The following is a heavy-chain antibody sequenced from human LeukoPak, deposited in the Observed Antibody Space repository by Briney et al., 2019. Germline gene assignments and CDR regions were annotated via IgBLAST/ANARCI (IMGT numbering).Heavy chain of an antibody. Sequence: GGSLRLSCAGSGFISSDYYMSWIRQAPGKGLEWVSYISSSSNNIYYADSVQGRYTISRDNAKNSLYLQMNSLRAEDTAVYYCARSQWNPGKTTQTTWGQGTLVTVSS. CDR2: ISSSSNNI. CDR1: GFISSDYY. CDR3: ARSQWNPGKTTQTT. J-gene: IGHJ5*02. V-gene: IGHV3-11*01. D-gene: IGHD1-1*01.